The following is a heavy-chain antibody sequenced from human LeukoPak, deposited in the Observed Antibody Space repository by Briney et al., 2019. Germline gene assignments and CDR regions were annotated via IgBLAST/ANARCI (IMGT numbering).Heavy chain of an antibody. D-gene: IGHD6-19*01. V-gene: IGHV3-7*01. CDR2: IKQGGSEK. Sequence: PGGSLRLSCAASGFTFSSYWMSWVRQAPGKGLEWVANIKQGGSEKYYVDSVKGRFTISRDNAKNSLYLEMNSLRAEDTAVYYCAREIVSAVAGNFDCWGQGTLVTVS. CDR1: GFTFSSYW. CDR3: AREIVSAVAGNFDC. J-gene: IGHJ4*02.